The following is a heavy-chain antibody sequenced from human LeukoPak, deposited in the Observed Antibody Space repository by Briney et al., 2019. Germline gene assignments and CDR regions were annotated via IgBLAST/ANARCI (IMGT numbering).Heavy chain of an antibody. CDR3: ARVLHGDINWFDP. CDR2: IYTSGST. CDR1: GGSISSGSYY. J-gene: IGHJ5*02. Sequence: SETLSLTCTVSGGSISSGSYYWSWIRQPAGKGLEWIGRIYTSGSTNYNPSLKSRVTISVDTSKNQFSLKLSSVTAADTAVYYCARVLHGDINWFDPWGQGTLVTVSS. V-gene: IGHV4-61*02. D-gene: IGHD4-17*01.